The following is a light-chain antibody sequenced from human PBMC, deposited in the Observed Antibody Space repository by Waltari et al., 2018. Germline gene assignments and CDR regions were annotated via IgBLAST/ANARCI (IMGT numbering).Light chain of an antibody. V-gene: IGLV2-8*01. J-gene: IGLJ3*02. Sequence: QSPLTQPPSASGSPGQSVPIPCPGTSSDIGGYPYVSWYQQHPGKAPRLMIYEVNNRPSGVPDRFSGSKSGNTASLTVSGLQAEDEADYYCSSYAGTNEVFGGGTKLTVL. CDR1: SSDIGGYPY. CDR3: SSYAGTNEV. CDR2: EVN.